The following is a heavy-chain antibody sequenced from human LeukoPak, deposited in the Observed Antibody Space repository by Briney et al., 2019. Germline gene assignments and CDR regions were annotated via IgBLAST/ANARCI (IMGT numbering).Heavy chain of an antibody. CDR3: AKDRYCSSTRCYGDFDY. J-gene: IGHJ4*02. CDR2: ISGSGDSA. CDR1: GFTFSSYA. V-gene: IGHV3-23*01. D-gene: IGHD2-2*01. Sequence: QPGGSLRLSCEGSGFTFSSYAMSWVRQAPGKGLEWVSVISGSGDSAFYADSVKGQFTISRDNSKNTLYLQMNSLRAEDTAVYYCAKDRYCSSTRCYGDFDYWGQGTLVTVSS.